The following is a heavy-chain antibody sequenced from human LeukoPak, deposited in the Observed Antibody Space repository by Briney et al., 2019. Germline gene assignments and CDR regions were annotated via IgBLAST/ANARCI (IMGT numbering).Heavy chain of an antibody. CDR3: AKDPTYYYDSSGSGP. J-gene: IGHJ5*02. CDR1: GFTFSSYA. V-gene: IGHV3-23*01. Sequence: GGSLRLSCAASGFTFSSYAMSWVRQAPGKGLEWVSAISGSGGSTYYADSVKGRFTISRDNSKNTLYLQMNSLRAEDTAVYYCAKDPTYYYDSSGSGPWGQGTLVTVSS. CDR2: ISGSGGST. D-gene: IGHD3-22*01.